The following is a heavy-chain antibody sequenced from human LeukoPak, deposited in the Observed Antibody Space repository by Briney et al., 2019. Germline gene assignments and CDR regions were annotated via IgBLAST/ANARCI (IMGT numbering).Heavy chain of an antibody. CDR3: ARGPSFGYSYGRPSGLDY. CDR1: GGSFSGYY. D-gene: IGHD5-18*01. Sequence: SETLSLTCAVYGGSFSGYYWSWIRQPPGKGLEWIGEINHSGSTNYNPSLKSRVTISVDTSKNQFSLKLSSVTAADTAVYYCARGPSFGYSYGRPSGLDYWGQGTLVTVSS. CDR2: INHSGST. V-gene: IGHV4-34*01. J-gene: IGHJ4*02.